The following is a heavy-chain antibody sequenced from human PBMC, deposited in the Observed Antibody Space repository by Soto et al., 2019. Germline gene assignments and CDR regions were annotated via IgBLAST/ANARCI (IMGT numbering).Heavy chain of an antibody. J-gene: IGHJ6*02. CDR3: AREVVVVVAASYGMDV. D-gene: IGHD2-15*01. CDR1: GYTFTSYY. CDR2: INPSGGST. V-gene: IGHV1-46*01. Sequence: ASVKVSCKASGYTFTSYYMHWVRQAPGQGLEWMGIINPSGGSTSYAQKFQGRVTMTRDTSTGTVYMELSSLRSEDTAVYYCAREVVVVVAASYGMDVWGQGTTVTVSS.